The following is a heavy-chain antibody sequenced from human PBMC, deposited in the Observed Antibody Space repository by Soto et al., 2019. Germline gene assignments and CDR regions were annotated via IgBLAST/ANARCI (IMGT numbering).Heavy chain of an antibody. Sequence: GSLRLSCAASGFTFSSYEMNWVRQAPGKGPEWVSYISSSGSTIYYADSVKGRFTISRDNAKNSLYLQMNSLRAEDTAVYYCARQYYDFWSGYNYYYGMDVWGQGTTVTVSS. CDR2: ISSSGSTI. J-gene: IGHJ6*02. CDR1: GFTFSSYE. V-gene: IGHV3-48*03. CDR3: ARQYYDFWSGYNYYYGMDV. D-gene: IGHD3-3*01.